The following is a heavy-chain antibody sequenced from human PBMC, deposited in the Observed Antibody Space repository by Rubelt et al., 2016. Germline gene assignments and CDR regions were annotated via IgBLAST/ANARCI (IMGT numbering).Heavy chain of an antibody. Sequence: EVQLVESGGGLVQPGGSLRLSCAASGFTVSSNYMSWVRQAPGKGLEWVSVFYSGGSTYYSDSVKGRFNISRDNSKNTLYLQMNSLRAEDTAVYYCSYFRHAFDIWGQGTMVTVSS. V-gene: IGHV3-66*01. D-gene: IGHD3-10*02. CDR3: SYFRHAFDI. J-gene: IGHJ3*02. CDR2: FYSGGST. CDR1: GFTVSSNY.